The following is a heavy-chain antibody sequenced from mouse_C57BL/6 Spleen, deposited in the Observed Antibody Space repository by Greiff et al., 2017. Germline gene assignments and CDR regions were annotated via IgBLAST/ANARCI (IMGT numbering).Heavy chain of an antibody. Sequence: VQLVESGAELVRPGASVTLSCKASGYTFTDYEMHWVKQTPVHGLEWIGAIDPETGGTAYNQKFKGKAILTADKSSSTAYMELRSLTSEDSAVYYCTRDSYAMDYWGQGTSVTVSS. CDR2: IDPETGGT. J-gene: IGHJ4*01. CDR1: GYTFTDYE. CDR3: TRDSYAMDY. V-gene: IGHV1-15*01.